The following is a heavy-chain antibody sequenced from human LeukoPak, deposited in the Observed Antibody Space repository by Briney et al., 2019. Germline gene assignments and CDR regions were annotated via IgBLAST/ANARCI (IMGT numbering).Heavy chain of an antibody. CDR1: GYTFTSYD. CDR3: ARSLGLLWFGALRYYYYYMDV. CDR2: MNPNSGNT. D-gene: IGHD3-10*01. J-gene: IGHJ6*03. Sequence: GASVKVSCKASGYTFTSYDINWVRQATGQGLEWMGWMNPNSGNTGYAQKFQGRVTMTRNTSISTAYMELSSLRSEDTAVYYCARSLGLLWFGALRYYYYYMDVWGKGTTVTISS. V-gene: IGHV1-8*01.